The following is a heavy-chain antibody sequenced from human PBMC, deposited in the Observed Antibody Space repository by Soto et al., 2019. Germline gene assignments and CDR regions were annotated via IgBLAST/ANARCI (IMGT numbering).Heavy chain of an antibody. D-gene: IGHD4-4*01. CDR3: ARSPTASNWFDP. J-gene: IGHJ5*02. Sequence: GGSLRLSCAASGFTFSSYVLHWVRQPPGKGLEWVAIISYDGSNKYYADSVKGRFSISRDNSKNTLYLQMNSLRGEDTAVYYCARSPTASNWFDPWGQGTLVTVSS. CDR1: GFTFSSYV. V-gene: IGHV3-30-3*01. CDR2: ISYDGSNK.